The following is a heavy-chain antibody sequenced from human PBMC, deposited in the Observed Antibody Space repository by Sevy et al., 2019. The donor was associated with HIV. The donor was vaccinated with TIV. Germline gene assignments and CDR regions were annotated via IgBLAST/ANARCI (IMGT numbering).Heavy chain of an antibody. CDR2: IRSKDYGGAT. CDR3: TRGYYYDSSGYSDY. J-gene: IGHJ4*02. V-gene: IGHV3-49*03. Sequence: GGSLRLSCTGSGFTFGDYAMSWFRQAPGMGLGWVGFIRSKDYGGATEYAACVKGRFTISRDDSKSIADLQMNSLKTEDTAVYYCTRGYYYDSSGYSDYWGQGTLVTVSS. CDR1: GFTFGDYA. D-gene: IGHD3-22*01.